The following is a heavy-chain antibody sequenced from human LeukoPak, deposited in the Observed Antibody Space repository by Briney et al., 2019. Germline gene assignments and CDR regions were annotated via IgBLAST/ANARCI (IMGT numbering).Heavy chain of an antibody. CDR2: ISYDGSNK. Sequence: GGSLRLSCAASGFTFSSYGMHWVRQAPGKGLEWVAVISYDGSNKYYADSVKGRFTISRDNSKNTLYLQMNSLRAEDTAVYYCARDSSGWDYWGQGTLVTVSS. V-gene: IGHV3-30*03. D-gene: IGHD6-19*01. CDR1: GFTFSSYG. J-gene: IGHJ4*02. CDR3: ARDSSGWDY.